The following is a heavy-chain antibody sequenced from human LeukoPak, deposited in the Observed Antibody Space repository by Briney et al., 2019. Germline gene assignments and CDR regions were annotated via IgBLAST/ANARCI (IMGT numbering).Heavy chain of an antibody. CDR1: GDSVSSNSAA. J-gene: IGHJ5*02. CDR3: ARDRIYGSGSYYFINWFDP. V-gene: IGHV6-1*01. CDR2: TYYRSKWYN. Sequence: SQTLSLTCAISGDSVSSNSAAWNWIRQSPSRGLEWLGRTYYRSKWYNDYAVSVKSRITLNPDTSKNQFSLQLNSVTPEDTAVYYCARDRIYGSGSYYFINWFDPWGQGTLVTVSS. D-gene: IGHD3-10*01.